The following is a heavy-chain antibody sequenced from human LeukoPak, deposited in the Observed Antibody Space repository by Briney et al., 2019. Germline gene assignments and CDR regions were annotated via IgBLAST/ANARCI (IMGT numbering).Heavy chain of an antibody. CDR2: IYPDDSDT. J-gene: IGHJ4*02. CDR1: GYSFTSYW. D-gene: IGHD5-18*01. CDR3: ARQRYSYAELDY. V-gene: IGHV5-51*01. Sequence: GESLKISCKGSGYSFTSYWIGWVRQMPGKGLEWMGIIYPDDSDTGYSPSFQGQVTISADKSISTAYLQWRSLKASDTAMYYCARQRYSYAELDYWGQGTLVTVSA.